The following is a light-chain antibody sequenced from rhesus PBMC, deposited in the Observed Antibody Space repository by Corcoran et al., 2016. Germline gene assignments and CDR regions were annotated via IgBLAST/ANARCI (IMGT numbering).Light chain of an antibody. CDR3: QHGYGIPPT. V-gene: IGKV1S15*01. CDR1: QGISNN. Sequence: DIQMTQSPSSLSASVGDTVTITCRASQGISNNLAWYQQKPGKVPKLLIYYASTLQSGVPSRFRGRGSGTDFTLPISSLQPEYFATYCCQHGYGIPPTFGQGTKVEIK. CDR2: YAS. J-gene: IGKJ1*01.